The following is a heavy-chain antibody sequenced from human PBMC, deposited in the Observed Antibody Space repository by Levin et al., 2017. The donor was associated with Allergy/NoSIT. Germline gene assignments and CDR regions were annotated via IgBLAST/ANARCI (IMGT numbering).Heavy chain of an antibody. V-gene: IGHV4-31*03. CDR2: IYYSGST. CDR1: GTSISSGGYY. D-gene: IGHD1/OR15-1a*01. Sequence: PSETLSLTCTVSGTSISSGGYYWSWIRQLPGKGLEWIGNIYYSGSTYYNPSLKSRVTISVDTSKNQFSLKLRSVTAADTAVYYCATKNSQPFWYFALWGRGTLVTVSS. J-gene: IGHJ2*01. CDR3: ATKNSQPFWYFAL.